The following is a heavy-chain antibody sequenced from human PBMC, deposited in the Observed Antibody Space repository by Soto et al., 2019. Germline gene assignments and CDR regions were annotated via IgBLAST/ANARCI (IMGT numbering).Heavy chain of an antibody. V-gene: IGHV4-59*01. CDR2: IFYSGSA. D-gene: IGHD2-21*01. Sequence: SESLSLTCTASGSSIIRYYWSWIRQPPGKGLEWIGYIFYSGSAKYNPSLKSRVTITVDTSKNQYSLKLSSVTAADTAIYFYSRDQLHGAGTGDYFDYWGLGTLVTVSS. CDR3: SRDQLHGAGTGDYFDY. J-gene: IGHJ4*02. CDR1: GSSIIRYY.